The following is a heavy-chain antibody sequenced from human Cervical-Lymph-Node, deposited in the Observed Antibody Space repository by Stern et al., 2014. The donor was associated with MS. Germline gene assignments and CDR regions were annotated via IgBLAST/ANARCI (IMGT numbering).Heavy chain of an antibody. V-gene: IGHV1-46*01. D-gene: IGHD6-19*01. CDR2: INPGGGST. J-gene: IGHJ4*02. CDR3: ARDNGGWSVDS. CDR1: GYTFTSNK. Sequence: MQLVQSGAEVKKPGASVKVSCKAFGYTFTSNKMHWVRQAPGQGLEWMGIINPGGGSTRYAQTLQGRVTMTRDTSTSTVYMELTSLRSEDTAVYSCARDNGGWSVDSWGQGTLVIVSS.